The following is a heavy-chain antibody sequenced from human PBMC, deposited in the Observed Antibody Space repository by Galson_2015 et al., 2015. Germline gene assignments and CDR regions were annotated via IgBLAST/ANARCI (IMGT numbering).Heavy chain of an antibody. J-gene: IGHJ4*02. V-gene: IGHV1-46*01. Sequence: SVKVSCKASGYTFTSYYMHWVRQAPGQGLERMGIINPSGGSTSYAQKFQGRVTMTRDTSTSTVYMELSSLRSEDTAVYYCARGRRYCSGGSCQDHYFDYWGQGTLVTVSS. D-gene: IGHD2-15*01. CDR2: INPSGGST. CDR1: GYTFTSYY. CDR3: ARGRRYCSGGSCQDHYFDY.